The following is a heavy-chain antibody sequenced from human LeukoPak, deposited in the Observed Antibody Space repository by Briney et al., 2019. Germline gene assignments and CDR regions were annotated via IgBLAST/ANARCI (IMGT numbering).Heavy chain of an antibody. CDR2: ISTFNGNA. J-gene: IGHJ6*03. D-gene: IGHD2-15*01. Sequence: ASVQVSCKASGYTFNDYGISWVRQAPGQGLEWMGWISTFNGNAKYAQNFQGRVTMTTDTSTSTAHMELKSLRSDDTAVYYCARGRYCSGGNCWAIYYYYMDVWGKGTTVTVSS. CDR3: ARGRYCSGGNCWAIYYYYMDV. CDR1: GYTFNDYG. V-gene: IGHV1-18*01.